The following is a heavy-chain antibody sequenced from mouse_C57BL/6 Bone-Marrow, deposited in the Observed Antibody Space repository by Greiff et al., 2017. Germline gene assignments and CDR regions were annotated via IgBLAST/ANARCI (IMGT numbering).Heavy chain of an antibody. V-gene: IGHV1-64*01. CDR1: GFTFTSYW. CDR3: ASNYEYGVWDY. CDR2: IHPNSGST. D-gene: IGHD2-1*01. Sequence: QVQLLQPGAELVKPGASVKLSCKASGFTFTSYWMHWVKQRPGQGLEWIGMIHPNSGSTNYNEKFKSQATLPVDKSSSTAYMQLSSLTAEDSAVYYCASNYEYGVWDYWNQGTTLTVAT. J-gene: IGHJ2*01.